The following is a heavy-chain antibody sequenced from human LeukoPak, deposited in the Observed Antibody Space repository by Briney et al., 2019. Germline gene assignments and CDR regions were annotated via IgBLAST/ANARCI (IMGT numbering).Heavy chain of an antibody. CDR2: ISGSGGST. V-gene: IGHV3-23*01. D-gene: IGHD2-15*01. J-gene: IGHJ4*02. CDR1: GFTFSSYA. CDR3: GKDRVRYCSGGSDY. Sequence: GGSLRLSCAASGFTFSSYAMSWVREAPGKGLEWVSAISGSGGSTYYADSVKGRFTISRDNSKNTLYLQMNSLRAEDTAVYYCGKDRVRYCSGGSDYWGQGTLVTVSS.